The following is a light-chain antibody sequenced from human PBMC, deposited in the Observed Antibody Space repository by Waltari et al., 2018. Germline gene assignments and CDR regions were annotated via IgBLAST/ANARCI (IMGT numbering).Light chain of an antibody. V-gene: IGLV2-14*03. CDR3: KSYTSGLTYV. J-gene: IGLJ1*01. CDR1: HSDVGAFKH. Sequence: QSALTQPASVSGSPGQSITLSCTGTHSDVGAFKHVSWYQQLPGRAPKVMIFDVINRPSGVSNRLSGSKSGNTASLTISGLQAEDEADYYCKSYTSGLTYVFGTGTKVTVL. CDR2: DVI.